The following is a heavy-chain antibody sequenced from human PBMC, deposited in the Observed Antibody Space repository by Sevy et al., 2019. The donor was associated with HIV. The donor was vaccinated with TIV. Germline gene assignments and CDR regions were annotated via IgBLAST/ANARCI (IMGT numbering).Heavy chain of an antibody. J-gene: IGHJ4*02. CDR3: SRALGSYGDYFTP. Sequence: GGSLRLSCIGSGFTFGDYGVSWFRQAPGKGLEWVGFMRSKTYGGTIEYAASVKGRLTMSRDDSKSIAYLQMKSLKIEATAVYYCSRALGSYGDYFTPWGQGTLVTVSS. V-gene: IGHV3-49*03. CDR1: GFTFGDYG. CDR2: MRSKTYGGTI. D-gene: IGHD4-17*01.